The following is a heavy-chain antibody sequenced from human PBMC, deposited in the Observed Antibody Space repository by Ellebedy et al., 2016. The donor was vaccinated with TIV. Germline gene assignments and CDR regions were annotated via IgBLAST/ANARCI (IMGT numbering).Heavy chain of an antibody. D-gene: IGHD3-22*01. CDR1: GYTFTNYH. CDR3: ARASNYYDSSGSGY. J-gene: IGHJ4*02. V-gene: IGHV1-46*01. Sequence: AASVKVSCKASGYTFTNYHIHWVRQAPGQGLVWMGIINPSADTTTYAQKFQGRVTMTTDTSTSTAYMELRSLRSDDTAVYYCARASNYYDSSGSGYWGPGTVVTVSS. CDR2: INPSADTT.